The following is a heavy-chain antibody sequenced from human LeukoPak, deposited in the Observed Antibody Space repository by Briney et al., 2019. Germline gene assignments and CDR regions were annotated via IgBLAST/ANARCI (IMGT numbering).Heavy chain of an antibody. J-gene: IGHJ2*01. CDR3: ARDPVSTMIVGRFDL. V-gene: IGHV4-59*01. CDR1: GGPPSSYY. CDR2: IYYSGRT. D-gene: IGHD3-22*01. Sequence: SETLSLTCTVSGGPPSSYYWSWVRQPPGKGLEWIGYIYYSGRTKYNPYITSRGTISEEKTKNQLSLKLSSVTAADTAVYYCARDPVSTMIVGRFDLWGRGTLVTVSS.